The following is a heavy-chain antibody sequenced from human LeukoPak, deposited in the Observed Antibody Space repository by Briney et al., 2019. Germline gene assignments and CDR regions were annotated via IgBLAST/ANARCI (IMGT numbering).Heavy chain of an antibody. D-gene: IGHD3-22*01. Sequence: GESLKISCKGSGYSFTSYGISWVRQAPGQGLEWMGWISAYNGNTNYAQKLQGRVTMTTDTSTSTAYMELRSLRSDDTAVYYCATRLYYYDSSGYHEFDYWGQGTLVTVSS. CDR1: GYSFTSYG. CDR2: ISAYNGNT. CDR3: ATRLYYYDSSGYHEFDY. J-gene: IGHJ4*02. V-gene: IGHV1-18*01.